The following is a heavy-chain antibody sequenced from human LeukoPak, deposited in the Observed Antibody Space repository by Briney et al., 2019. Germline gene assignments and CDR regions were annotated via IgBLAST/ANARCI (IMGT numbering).Heavy chain of an antibody. V-gene: IGHV3-64*01. CDR1: GFTFSSYS. CDR2: ISSNGGST. J-gene: IGHJ4*02. CDR3: ARDRERSDYDILTGYSDY. Sequence: GGSLRLSCAASGFTFSSYSMNWVRQAPGKGLEYVSAISSNGGSTYYANSVKGRFTISRDNSKNTLYLQMGSLRAEDMAVYYCARDRERSDYDILTGYSDYWGQGTLVTVSS. D-gene: IGHD3-9*01.